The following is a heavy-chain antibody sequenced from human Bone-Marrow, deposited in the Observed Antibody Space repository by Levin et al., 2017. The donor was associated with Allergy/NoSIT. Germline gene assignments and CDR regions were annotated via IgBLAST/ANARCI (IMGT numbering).Heavy chain of an antibody. Sequence: ASVKVSCKASGYSFFSFGINWVRQAPGQGLEWMGWITPYNGHTYYEQKFQGRVTLTADTSTNTAALEVRNLTSDDTAVYYCARGELQGDYWGQGTLVTVSS. D-gene: IGHD1-26*01. V-gene: IGHV1-18*01. CDR2: ITPYNGHT. CDR1: GYSFFSFG. J-gene: IGHJ4*02. CDR3: ARGELQGDY.